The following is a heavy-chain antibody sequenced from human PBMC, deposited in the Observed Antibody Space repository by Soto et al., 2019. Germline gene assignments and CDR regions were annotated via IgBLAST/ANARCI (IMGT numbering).Heavy chain of an antibody. D-gene: IGHD2-21*01. CDR1: GYIFSTYP. Sequence: ASVKVSCKASGYIFSTYPVQWVRQAPGQSLEWMGWINTGNGDTKYSQKFQGRVTIARDTSASTAYMELSSLRSEDTAVYYCARVDCGGNSSYFPYYWGQGPLVTLSS. CDR3: ARVDCGGNSSYFPYY. CDR2: INTGNGDT. J-gene: IGHJ4*02. V-gene: IGHV1-3*04.